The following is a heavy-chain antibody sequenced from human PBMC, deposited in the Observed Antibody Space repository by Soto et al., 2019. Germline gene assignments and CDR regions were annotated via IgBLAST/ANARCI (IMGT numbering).Heavy chain of an antibody. CDR1: GGSISSYY. J-gene: IGHJ5*02. CDR2: IYYSGST. D-gene: IGHD6-13*01. Sequence: SETLSLTCTVSGGSISSYYWSWIRQPPGKGLEWIGYIYYSGSTNYNPSLKSRVTISVDTSKNQFSLKLSSVTAADTGVYYCAREAAAAPFDPGGQGTLVTVYS. CDR3: AREAAAAPFDP. V-gene: IGHV4-59*12.